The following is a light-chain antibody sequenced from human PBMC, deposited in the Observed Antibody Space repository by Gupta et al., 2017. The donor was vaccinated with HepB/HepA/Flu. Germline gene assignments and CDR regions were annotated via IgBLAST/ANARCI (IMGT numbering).Light chain of an antibody. CDR3: QEARRVPRT. Sequence: DIQMTLSPSSVSASVGHRVTITCRASRGISTLFVWYQQKPGKPPMVLLYHASKLQSGVPSRFSGSGSGTDFTITINNLQAEDLATYYCQEARRVPRTFGRGTKGE. CDR2: HAS. J-gene: IGKJ1*01. CDR1: RGISTL. V-gene: IGKV1-12*01.